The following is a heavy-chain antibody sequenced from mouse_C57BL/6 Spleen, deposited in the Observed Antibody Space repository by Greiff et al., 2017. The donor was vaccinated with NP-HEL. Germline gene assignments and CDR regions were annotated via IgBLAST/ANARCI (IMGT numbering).Heavy chain of an antibody. CDR2: IDPSDSYT. D-gene: IGHD5-2*01. J-gene: IGHJ1*03. Sequence: QVQLQQPGAELVMPGASVKLSCKASGYTFTSYWMHWVKQRPGQGLEWIGEIDPSDSYTNYNQKFKGKSTLTVDKSSRTAYMQLSSLTSEDSAVYYCARGGIEGWYFDVWGTGTTVTVSS. V-gene: IGHV1-69*01. CDR3: ARGGIEGWYFDV. CDR1: GYTFTSYW.